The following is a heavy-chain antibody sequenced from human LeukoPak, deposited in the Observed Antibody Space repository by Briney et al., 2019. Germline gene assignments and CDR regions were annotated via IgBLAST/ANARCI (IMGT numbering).Heavy chain of an antibody. V-gene: IGHV3-23*01. D-gene: IGHD6-13*01. CDR1: GFTFSSYA. CDR2: INISGGST. J-gene: IGHJ4*02. Sequence: PGGSLRLSCAASGFTFSSYAMSWVRQAPGKGLEWVSVINISGGSTNYADSVKGRFTISRDNSKNALYLHMNSLRAEDTAIYYCAKHYTGSSRPYDSWGQGTLVTVSS. CDR3: AKHYTGSSRPYDS.